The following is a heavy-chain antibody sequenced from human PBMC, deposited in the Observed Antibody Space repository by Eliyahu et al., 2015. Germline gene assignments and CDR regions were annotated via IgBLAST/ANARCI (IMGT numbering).Heavy chain of an antibody. CDR3: ARVGSSGYYRRPYYFDY. CDR2: INHSGST. D-gene: IGHD3-22*01. V-gene: IGHV4-34*01. J-gene: IGHJ4*02. CDR1: GGSFSGYY. Sequence: QVQLQQWGAGLLKPSETLSLTCAVYGGSFSGYYWSWIRQPPGKGLEWIGEINHSGSTNYNPSLKSRVTISVDTSKNQFSLKLSSVTAADTAVYYCARVGSSGYYRRPYYFDYWGQGTLVTVSS.